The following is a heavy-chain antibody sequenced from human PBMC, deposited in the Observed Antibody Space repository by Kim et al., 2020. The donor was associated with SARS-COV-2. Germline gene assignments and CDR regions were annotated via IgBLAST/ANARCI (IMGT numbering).Heavy chain of an antibody. CDR3: ARGDSSSWSGYNWFDP. Sequence: GTGRLPISRDNAKNSLYLQMNSLRAEDTAVYYCARGDSSSWSGYNWFDPWGQGTLVTVSS. J-gene: IGHJ5*02. D-gene: IGHD6-13*01. V-gene: IGHV3-11*01.